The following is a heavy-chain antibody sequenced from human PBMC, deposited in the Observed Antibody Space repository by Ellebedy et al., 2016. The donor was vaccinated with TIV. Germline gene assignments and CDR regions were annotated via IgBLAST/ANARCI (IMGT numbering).Heavy chain of an antibody. CDR2: IYYTGTT. Sequence: LRLSXTVSGGSMTTGGFYWTWVRQRPGKGLEWVGYIYYTGTTFYNPSLETRLILSQDVSKNQFSLTLISVTAEDTAVYFCARRYYVHYSGMDVWGQGTAVTVSS. D-gene: IGHD3-16*01. CDR3: ARRYYVHYSGMDV. CDR1: GGSMTTGGFY. J-gene: IGHJ6*02. V-gene: IGHV4-30-4*01.